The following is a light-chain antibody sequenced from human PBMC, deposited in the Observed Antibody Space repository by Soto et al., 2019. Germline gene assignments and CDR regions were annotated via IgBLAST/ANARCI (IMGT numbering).Light chain of an antibody. Sequence: QSVLTQPASVSGSPGQSITISCTGTSSDVGGYNYVSWYQQHPGKAPKLMIYDVSNRPSGVSNRFSGSKSGNTASLTISGLQAEDEAAYYCSSYTSSSPVVFGGGTKLTVL. CDR2: DVS. CDR1: SSDVGGYNY. CDR3: SSYTSSSPVV. V-gene: IGLV2-14*01. J-gene: IGLJ2*01.